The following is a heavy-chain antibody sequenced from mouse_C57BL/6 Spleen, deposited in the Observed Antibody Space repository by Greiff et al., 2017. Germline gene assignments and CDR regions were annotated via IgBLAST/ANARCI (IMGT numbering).Heavy chain of an antibody. CDR1: GYTFTSYW. J-gene: IGHJ1*03. V-gene: IGHV1-61*01. CDR2: IYPSDSET. D-gene: IGHD1-1*01. CDR3: ARGLLRWGYFDV. Sequence: QVQLQQPGAELVRPGSSVKLSCKASGYTFTSYWMDWVKQRPGQGLEWIGNIYPSDSETHYNQKFKDKATLTVDKSSSTAYMQLSSLTSEDSAVYYGARGLLRWGYFDVWGTGTTVTVSS.